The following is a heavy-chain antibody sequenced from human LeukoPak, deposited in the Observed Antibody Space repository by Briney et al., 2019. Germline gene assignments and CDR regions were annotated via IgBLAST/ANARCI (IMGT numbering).Heavy chain of an antibody. CDR2: ISSSSTTK. Sequence: GGSLRLSCAASGFIFSSCEMNWVRQAPGKGLEWVSYISSSSTTKLYADSVKGRFTISRDNSKNSLYMQMNSLSAEDTAVYYCARGGSTGYDYNAFDIWGQGTMVTVPS. CDR1: GFIFSSCE. CDR3: ARGGSTGYDYNAFDI. J-gene: IGHJ3*02. V-gene: IGHV3-48*03. D-gene: IGHD3-16*01.